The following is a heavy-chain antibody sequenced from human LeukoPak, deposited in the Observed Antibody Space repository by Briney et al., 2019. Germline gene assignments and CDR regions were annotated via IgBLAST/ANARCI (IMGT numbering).Heavy chain of an antibody. J-gene: IGHJ4*02. V-gene: IGHV4-59*02. CDR1: GGSVSSYY. CDR2: IYYSGST. CDR3: ARGWASGSYYND. Sequence: SETLSLTCTVSGGSVSSYYRNWIRQPPGKGLEWIGSIYYSGSTNYNPSLRRRVTISVDTSKNQFSLRLSSVTAADTAVYYCARGWASGSYYNDWGQGTLVTVSS. D-gene: IGHD1-26*01.